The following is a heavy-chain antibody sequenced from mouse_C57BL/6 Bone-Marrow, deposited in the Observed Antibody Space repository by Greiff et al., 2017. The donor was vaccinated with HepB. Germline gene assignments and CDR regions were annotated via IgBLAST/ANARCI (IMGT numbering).Heavy chain of an antibody. V-gene: IGHV5-4*01. CDR2: ISDGGSYT. J-gene: IGHJ4*01. CDR3: ARDRDGYYVNYAMDY. D-gene: IGHD2-3*01. Sequence: EVKVEESGGGLVKPGGSLKLSCAASGFTFSSYAMSWVRQTPEKRLEWVATISDGGSYTYYPDNVKGRFTISRDNAKNNLYLQMSHLKSEDTAMYYCARDRDGYYVNYAMDYWGQGTSVTVSS. CDR1: GFTFSSYA.